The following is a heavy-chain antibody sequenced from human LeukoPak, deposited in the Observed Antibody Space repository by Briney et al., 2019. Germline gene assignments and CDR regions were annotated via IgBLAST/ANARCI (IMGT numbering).Heavy chain of an antibody. CDR1: GGSISSGGYY. Sequence: SETLSLTCTVSGGSISSGGYYWSWIRQHPGKGLEWIGYIYYSGSAYYNPSLKSRVTISVDTSENQFSLKLSSVTAADTAVYYCARDTAMVTDYYYYGMDVWGQGTTVTVSS. D-gene: IGHD5-18*01. J-gene: IGHJ6*02. V-gene: IGHV4-31*03. CDR3: ARDTAMVTDYYYYGMDV. CDR2: IYYSGSA.